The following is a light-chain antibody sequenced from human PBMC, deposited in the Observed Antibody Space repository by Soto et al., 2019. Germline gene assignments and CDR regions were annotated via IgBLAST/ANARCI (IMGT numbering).Light chain of an antibody. Sequence: DIQLTQSPSFLSASVGDRVTITCRASQGIGRYLAWYQQTPGQAPKLLIYAASSLQSGVPSRFSGSGSGTEFSLTISSLHPEDFATYYCQQLNSYPQTFGQGTRLEIK. CDR2: AAS. V-gene: IGKV1-9*01. CDR1: QGIGRY. CDR3: QQLNSYPQT. J-gene: IGKJ5*01.